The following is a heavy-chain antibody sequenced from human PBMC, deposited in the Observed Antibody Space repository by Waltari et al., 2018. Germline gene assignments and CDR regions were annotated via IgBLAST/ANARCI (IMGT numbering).Heavy chain of an antibody. D-gene: IGHD6-19*01. CDR1: GFTFSSFS. Sequence: EVQMVESGGGLVQPGGSLRLSCAASGFTFSSFSMHWVRQAPGKGLEYVSAVSRDGVTTYYANSVKGRFTISRDNSKNTLYLQMGSLRAEDMAVYYCARIDGSGWYGSWGQGTLVTVSS. CDR3: ARIDGSGWYGS. CDR2: VSRDGVTT. J-gene: IGHJ4*02. V-gene: IGHV3-64*01.